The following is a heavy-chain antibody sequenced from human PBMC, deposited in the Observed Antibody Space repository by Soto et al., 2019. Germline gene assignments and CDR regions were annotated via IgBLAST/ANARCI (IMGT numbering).Heavy chain of an antibody. V-gene: IGHV3-23*01. Sequence: PGGSLRLSCAASGFTFTTSAISWVRQAPGKGLEWISLIHIPGGRATYADSVRGRFTISRDNSKNTLYLQMNSLRAEDTAVYYCAKEWVYDSSGWSFDYWGQGTLVTVS. J-gene: IGHJ4*02. D-gene: IGHD3-22*01. CDR1: GFTFTTSA. CDR3: AKEWVYDSSGWSFDY. CDR2: IHIPGGRA.